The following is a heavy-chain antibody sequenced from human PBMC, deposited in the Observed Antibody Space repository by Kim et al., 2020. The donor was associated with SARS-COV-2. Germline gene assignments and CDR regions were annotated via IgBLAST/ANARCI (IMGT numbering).Heavy chain of an antibody. Sequence: TSCNPSLKSRITVSGDTSRNQFSLKLASVTAADPAVYYCARRTEAGGYFDFWGQGSPVTVAS. V-gene: IGHV4-39*01. CDR3: ARRTEAGGYFDF. J-gene: IGHJ4*02. D-gene: IGHD3-16*01. CDR2: T.